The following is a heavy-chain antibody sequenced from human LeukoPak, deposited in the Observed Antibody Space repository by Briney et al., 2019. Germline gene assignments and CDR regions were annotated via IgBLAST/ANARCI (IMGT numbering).Heavy chain of an antibody. CDR2: ISYDGSNK. CDR1: GFTFSSYA. D-gene: IGHD3-10*01. V-gene: IGHV3-30*04. CDR3: ARDARDYYGSGSYLSWFDP. Sequence: QPGRSLRLSCAASGFTFSSYAMHWVRQAPGKGLEWVAVISYDGSNKYYADSVKGRFTISRDNSKNTLYLQMNSLRAEDTAVYYCARDARDYYGSGSYLSWFDPWGQGTLVTVSS. J-gene: IGHJ5*02.